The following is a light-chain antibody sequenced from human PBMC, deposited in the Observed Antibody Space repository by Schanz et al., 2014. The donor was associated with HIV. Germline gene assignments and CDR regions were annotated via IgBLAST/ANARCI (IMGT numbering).Light chain of an antibody. Sequence: EIVLTQSPATLSLSPGERATLSCRASQSVSRHLAWYQQKPGQAPRLLIYDASNRATGIPARFSGSGSGTDFTLTISSLEPEDVAVYYCQQYYTTPWTFGQGTKVEIK. CDR3: QQYYTTPWT. J-gene: IGKJ1*01. V-gene: IGKV3-11*01. CDR2: DAS. CDR1: QSVSRH.